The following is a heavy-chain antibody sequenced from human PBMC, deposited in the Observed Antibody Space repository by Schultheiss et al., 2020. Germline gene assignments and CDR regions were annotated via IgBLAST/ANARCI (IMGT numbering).Heavy chain of an antibody. V-gene: IGHV4-61*02. CDR2: IYTSGST. Sequence: TLSLTCTVSGGSISSGSYYWSWIRQPAGKGLEWIGRIYTSGSTNYNPSLKSRVTISVDTSKNQFSLKLSSVTAADTAVYYCARGIAAAGNYYYYGMDVWGQGTTVTVSS. CDR3: ARGIAAAGNYYYYGMDV. D-gene: IGHD6-13*01. J-gene: IGHJ6*02. CDR1: GGSISSGSYY.